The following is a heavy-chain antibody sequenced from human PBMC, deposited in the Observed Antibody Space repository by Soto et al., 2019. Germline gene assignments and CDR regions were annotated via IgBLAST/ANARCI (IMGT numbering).Heavy chain of an antibody. Sequence: SETLSLTCTVSGGSISSGGYYWSWIRQHPGKGLEWIGYIYYSGSTYYNPSLKSRVTISVDTSKNQFSLKLSSVTAEDTAVYYCARARLSYSFDPWGQGTLVTVSS. D-gene: IGHD3-16*02. CDR3: ARARLSYSFDP. V-gene: IGHV4-31*03. J-gene: IGHJ5*02. CDR1: GGSISSGGYY. CDR2: IYYSGST.